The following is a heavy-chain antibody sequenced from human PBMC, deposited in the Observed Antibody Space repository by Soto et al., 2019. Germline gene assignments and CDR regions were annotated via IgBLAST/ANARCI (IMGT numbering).Heavy chain of an antibody. CDR2: IYYSGST. Sequence: QVQLQESGPGLVKPSQTLSLTCTASGGSISSGDYYWSWMRQHPGKGLEWIGYIYYSGSTYYNPSLKSRVTISVDTSNNQFSLKLSSVTAADTAVYYCARSRGTWTYPHDFQPWGQGTLVTVSS. V-gene: IGHV4-31*03. J-gene: IGHJ1*01. CDR3: ARSRGTWTYPHDFQP. D-gene: IGHD3-16*01. CDR1: GGSISSGDYY.